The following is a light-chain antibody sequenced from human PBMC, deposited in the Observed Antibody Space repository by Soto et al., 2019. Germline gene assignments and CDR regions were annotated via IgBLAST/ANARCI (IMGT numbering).Light chain of an antibody. CDR2: DAS. J-gene: IGKJ5*01. V-gene: IGKV3-11*01. CDR1: QSVSSY. Sequence: ELVLRQTPATSSLSPGERATLYLSAIQSVSSYLAWYQQKPGQAPRLLIYDASNRATGIPARFSGSGSGSDFALTISSLEREDFAVDYCQQRSNWPPNGTFGQGTRLEIK. CDR3: QQRSNWPPNGT.